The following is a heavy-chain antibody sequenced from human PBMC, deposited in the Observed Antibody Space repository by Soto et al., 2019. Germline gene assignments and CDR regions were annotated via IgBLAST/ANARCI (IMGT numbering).Heavy chain of an antibody. CDR2: IHYSGNT. J-gene: IGHJ4*02. Sequence: QGQLQESGPGLVKPSQTLSLTCTVSGGSIGSGGYYWDWIRQHPGKGPEWIGYIHYSGNTYYNPSLKSRLTISLDTSKNQFSLHPSSVTAADTAVYYCATNHDDISGRTPLLFDSWGQGTLVTVSS. CDR1: GGSIGSGGYY. D-gene: IGHD3-22*01. CDR3: ATNHDDISGRTPLLFDS. V-gene: IGHV4-31*03.